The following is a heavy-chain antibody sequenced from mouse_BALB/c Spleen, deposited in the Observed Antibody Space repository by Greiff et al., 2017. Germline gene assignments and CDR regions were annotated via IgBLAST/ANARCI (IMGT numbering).Heavy chain of an antibody. Sequence: VQLQQSGPELVRPGVSVKISCTGSSYTFTDYAVHWVQQSHAKSLEWIGFISTYYGNTNYNQKFKGEDTMTVDKSSSTAYMELARLTSEDSAVYYCAMGERIGTWYFDVWGAGTTVTVSS. CDR1: SYTFTDYA. CDR3: AMGERIGTWYFDV. D-gene: IGHD4-1*01. CDR2: ISTYYGNT. J-gene: IGHJ1*01. V-gene: IGHV1-67*01.